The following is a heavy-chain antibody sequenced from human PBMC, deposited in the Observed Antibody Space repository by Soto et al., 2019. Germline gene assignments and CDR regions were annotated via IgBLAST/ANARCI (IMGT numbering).Heavy chain of an antibody. J-gene: IGHJ4*02. CDR2: ISSDGGYT. CDR3: ARDPMGRGVPLDY. CDR1: GFTFRDYY. V-gene: IGHV3-11*06. D-gene: IGHD3-10*01. Sequence: QVQLVESGGGLVMPGGSLRLSCAASGFTFRDYYMRWIRQAPGKGLECISYISSDGGYTHYADSVKGRVTISRDNAKNSLYLQMKSLRAEDTAVYYCARDPMGRGVPLDYWGQGTLVTVSS.